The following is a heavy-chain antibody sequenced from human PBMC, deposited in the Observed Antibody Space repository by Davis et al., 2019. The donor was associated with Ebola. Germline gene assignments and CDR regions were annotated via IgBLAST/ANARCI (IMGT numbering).Heavy chain of an antibody. Sequence: GESLKISCAACGFTFTSYAMDWVRQAPGKGLEWVAVISYDGSNKYYADSVKGRFTISRDNAKNSLYLQMTSLRAEDTAVYYCARDLPGIAVAGTYYYYGMDVWGQGTTVTVSS. CDR1: GFTFTSYA. J-gene: IGHJ6*02. D-gene: IGHD6-19*01. CDR3: ARDLPGIAVAGTYYYYGMDV. V-gene: IGHV3-30*03. CDR2: ISYDGSNK.